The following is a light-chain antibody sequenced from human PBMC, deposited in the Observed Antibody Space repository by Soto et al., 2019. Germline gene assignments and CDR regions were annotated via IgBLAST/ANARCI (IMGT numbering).Light chain of an antibody. J-gene: IGKJ1*01. CDR2: DAS. V-gene: IGKV1-5*01. CDR3: QQYNSYSEA. CDR1: QSITSS. Sequence: TQSPGILSLSPGERASLSCGASQSITSSFLAWYQQKPGKAPKLLTFDASTLQSGVPSRFSGSGSGTEFTLTISSLQPDDFATYYCQQYNSYSEAFGQGTKVDIK.